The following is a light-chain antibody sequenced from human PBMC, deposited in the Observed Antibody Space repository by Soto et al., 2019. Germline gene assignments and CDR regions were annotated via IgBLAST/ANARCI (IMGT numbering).Light chain of an antibody. CDR2: GAS. J-gene: IGKJ1*01. Sequence: EIVMTQSPATLSVSPGERATLSCRASQSVSSNLAWYQQKPGQAPRLLIFGASTRAPGIPARFSGSGSGTEFTLTISSLQYEDFAVYYCQQYINWPRTFGQGTKVEIK. CDR1: QSVSSN. V-gene: IGKV3-15*01. CDR3: QQYINWPRT.